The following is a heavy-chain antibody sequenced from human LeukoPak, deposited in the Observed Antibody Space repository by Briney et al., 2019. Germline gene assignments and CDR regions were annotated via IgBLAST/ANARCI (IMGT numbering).Heavy chain of an antibody. V-gene: IGHV3-30*02. Sequence: SGGSLRLSCAASGFTFSSYGMHWVRQAPGKGLEWVPFTRPDGSNKHYGDSVQGRFTISRDNSRNTLYLQMNSLRVEDTAMYYCAKDWSTDWSNWFDSWGPGSLVTVSS. CDR3: AKDWSTDWSNWFDS. CDR2: TRPDGSNK. CDR1: GFTFSSYG. D-gene: IGHD3-3*01. J-gene: IGHJ5*01.